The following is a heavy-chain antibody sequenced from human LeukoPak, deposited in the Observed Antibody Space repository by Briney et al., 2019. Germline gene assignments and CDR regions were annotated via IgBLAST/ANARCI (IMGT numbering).Heavy chain of an antibody. CDR2: ISAYNGNT. J-gene: IGHJ4*02. CDR3: ARNLGYCTNGVCPPDY. V-gene: IGHV1-18*04. D-gene: IGHD2-8*01. Sequence: ASVKVSCKASGYTFTSYYMHWVRQAPGQGLEWMGWISAYNGNTNYAQKLQGRVTMTTDTSTSTAYMELRSLRSDDTAVYYCARNLGYCTNGVCPPDYWGQGTLVTVSS. CDR1: GYTFTSYY.